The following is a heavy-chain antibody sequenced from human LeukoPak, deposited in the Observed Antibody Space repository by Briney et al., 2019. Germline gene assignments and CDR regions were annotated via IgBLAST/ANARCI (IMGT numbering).Heavy chain of an antibody. Sequence: GGSLRLSCAAFGFTFDNYAMHWVRQAPGKGLEWVSGITWNSGEIDYADSVKGRFTISRDGATKSVYLQMNSLTTEDTALYYCVKEENPYGSGFDAFDLWGQGTMVTVSS. D-gene: IGHD3-10*01. CDR3: VKEENPYGSGFDAFDL. CDR2: ITWNSGEI. V-gene: IGHV3-9*01. CDR1: GFTFDNYA. J-gene: IGHJ3*01.